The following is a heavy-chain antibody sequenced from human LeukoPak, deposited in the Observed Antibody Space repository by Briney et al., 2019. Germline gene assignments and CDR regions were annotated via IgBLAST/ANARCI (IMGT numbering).Heavy chain of an antibody. J-gene: IGHJ4*02. CDR1: GFTFSIYA. CDR3: ARENCDSTTCYKTIDY. D-gene: IGHD2-2*02. CDR2: ITSNGGSA. V-gene: IGHV3-64*01. Sequence: GGSLRLSCAAPGFTFSIYAMHWVRQAPGKGLEYVSAITSNGGSAYYANSVKGRFTISRDNSKNTLYLQMGSLRAEDMAVYYCARENCDSTTCYKTIDYWGQGTLVTVSS.